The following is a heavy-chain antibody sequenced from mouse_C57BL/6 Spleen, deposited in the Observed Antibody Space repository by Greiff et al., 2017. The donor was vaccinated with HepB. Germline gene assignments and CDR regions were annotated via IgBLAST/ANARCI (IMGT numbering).Heavy chain of an antibody. CDR1: GYAFSSSW. CDR2: IYPGDGDT. D-gene: IGHD2-1*01. Sequence: QVQLQQSGPELVKPGASVKISCKASGYAFSSSWMNWVKQRPGKGLEWIGRIYPGDGDTNYNGKFKGKATLTADKSSSTAYMQLSSLTSEDSAVYCCARDGNGGYFDVWGTGTTVTVSS. CDR3: ARDGNGGYFDV. J-gene: IGHJ1*03. V-gene: IGHV1-82*01.